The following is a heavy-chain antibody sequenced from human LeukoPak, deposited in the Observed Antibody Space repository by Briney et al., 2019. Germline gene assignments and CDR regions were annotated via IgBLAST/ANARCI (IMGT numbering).Heavy chain of an antibody. D-gene: IGHD6-13*01. CDR3: ARHPNRIAAAGTIDY. CDR1: GGSISSGRYY. Sequence: SETLSLTCSVSGGSISSGRYYWGWIRQPPGKGLEWIGSISYSGSTYYNPSLKSRVTISVDTSKNQFSLKLSSVTAADTAVYYCARHPNRIAAAGTIDYWGQGTLVTVSS. J-gene: IGHJ4*02. CDR2: ISYSGST. V-gene: IGHV4-39*01.